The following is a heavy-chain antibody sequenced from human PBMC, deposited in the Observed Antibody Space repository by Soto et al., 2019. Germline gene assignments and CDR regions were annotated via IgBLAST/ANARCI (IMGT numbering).Heavy chain of an antibody. V-gene: IGHV1-3*01. Sequence: ASVKVSCKASGYTFTSYAMHWVRQAPGQRLEWMGWINAGNGNTKYSQKFQGRVTITRDTSASTAYMELSSLRSEDTAVYYCAGTGYSYGIGYYYYGMDVWGQGTTVTVSS. CDR3: AGTGYSYGIGYYYYGMDV. CDR1: GYTFTSYA. D-gene: IGHD5-18*01. CDR2: INAGNGNT. J-gene: IGHJ6*02.